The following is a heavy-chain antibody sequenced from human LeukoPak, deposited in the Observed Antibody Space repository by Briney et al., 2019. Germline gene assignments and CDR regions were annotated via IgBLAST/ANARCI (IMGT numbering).Heavy chain of an antibody. Sequence: GGSLRLSCSASGFTFSDYTFHWVRETPGNGLEWVAFISDGGANTYYANSVRGRFTVSRDNPKDTLYLQMTSLRAEDTAVYYCAREINYYYYMDVRGKGTTVAVS. CDR3: AREINYYYYMDV. CDR1: GFTFSDYT. CDR2: ISDGGANT. V-gene: IGHV3-30*01. J-gene: IGHJ6*03.